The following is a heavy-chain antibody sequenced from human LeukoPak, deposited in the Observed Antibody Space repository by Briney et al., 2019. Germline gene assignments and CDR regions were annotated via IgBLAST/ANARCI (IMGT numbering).Heavy chain of an antibody. J-gene: IGHJ4*02. Sequence: SETLSLTCAVYGGSLSRYYWNWIRQPPGKGLEWIGEIDRSGSTSYSPSLKSRVTMSVDTSKNQFSLMLHSVTAADTAVYYCARAVPRRTTVAPAHLDYWGQGTQVTVSS. CDR2: IDRSGST. V-gene: IGHV4-34*01. D-gene: IGHD4-11*01. CDR3: ARAVPRRTTVAPAHLDY. CDR1: GGSLSRYY.